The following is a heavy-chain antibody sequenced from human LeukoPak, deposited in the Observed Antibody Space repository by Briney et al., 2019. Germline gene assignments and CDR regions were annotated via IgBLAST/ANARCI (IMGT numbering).Heavy chain of an antibody. CDR1: GFTFSSYA. CDR3: AKEEFTVMVRGANEGY. D-gene: IGHD3-10*01. V-gene: IGHV3-23*01. CDR2: ISGSGGST. J-gene: IGHJ4*02. Sequence: GGSLRLSCAASGFTFSSYAMSWVRQAPGKGLEWVSAISGSGGSTYYADSVKGRFTISRDNSKNTLYLQMNSLRAEDTAVYYCAKEEFTVMVRGANEGYWGQGTLVTVSS.